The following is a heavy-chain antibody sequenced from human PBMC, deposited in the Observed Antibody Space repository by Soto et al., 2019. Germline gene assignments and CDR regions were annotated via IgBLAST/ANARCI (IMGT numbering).Heavy chain of an antibody. Sequence: SETLSLTCTVSGYSMTSGYYWGCVRQPPGKGLEWLGSIYHGGSKYYNPSLKSRVTISLDTSKNHFSLDLTSVTAADTAVYYCARIFDYYGMDVWGQGTTVTVSS. J-gene: IGHJ6*02. CDR1: GYSMTSGYY. CDR3: ARIFDYYGMDV. D-gene: IGHD3-3*01. V-gene: IGHV4-38-2*02. CDR2: IYHGGSK.